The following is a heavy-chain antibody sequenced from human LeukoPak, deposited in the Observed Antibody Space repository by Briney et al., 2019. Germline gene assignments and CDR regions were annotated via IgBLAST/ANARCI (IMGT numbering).Heavy chain of an antibody. CDR1: GYSISSGYY. CDR2: IYHSGST. Sequence: KASETLSLTCAVSGYSISSGYYWGWIRQPPGKGLEWIGSIYHSGSTYYNPSLKSRVTISVDTPKNQFSLKLSSVTAADTAVYYCARPRRDYYYYYYMDVWGKGTTVTVSS. V-gene: IGHV4-38-2*01. CDR3: ARPRRDYYYYYYMDV. J-gene: IGHJ6*03.